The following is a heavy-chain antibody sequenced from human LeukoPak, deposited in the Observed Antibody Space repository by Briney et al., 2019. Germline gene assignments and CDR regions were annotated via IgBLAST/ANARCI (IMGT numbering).Heavy chain of an antibody. CDR1: GFTFRNYW. D-gene: IGHD6-19*01. Sequence: GGSLRLSCAASGFTFRNYWMSWVRQAPGTGLEWVANIKQDGSDRNYVTSVRGRFTISRDNAESSLYLQMNSLRAEDTAVYYCVRNLAVAGTCFDSWGQGTLVTVSS. CDR3: VRNLAVAGTCFDS. V-gene: IGHV3-7*03. J-gene: IGHJ4*02. CDR2: IKQDGSDR.